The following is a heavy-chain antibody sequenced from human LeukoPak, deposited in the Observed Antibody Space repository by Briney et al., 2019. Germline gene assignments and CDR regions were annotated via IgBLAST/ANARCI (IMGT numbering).Heavy chain of an antibody. CDR2: IYYSGST. Sequence: PSETLSLTCTVSGGSISSSSYYWGWIRQPPGKGLEWIGSIYYSGSTYYNASLKSRVTISADTSKNQFSLKLSSVTAADTAVYYCARPLSGSSSWHGDAFDIWGQGTMVTVSS. V-gene: IGHV4-39*01. CDR3: ARPLSGSSSWHGDAFDI. D-gene: IGHD6-13*01. CDR1: GGSISSSSYY. J-gene: IGHJ3*02.